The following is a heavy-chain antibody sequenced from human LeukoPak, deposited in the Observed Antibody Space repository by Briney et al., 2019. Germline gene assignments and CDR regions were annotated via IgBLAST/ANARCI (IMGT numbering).Heavy chain of an antibody. V-gene: IGHV1-18*01. CDR3: ARGFRTMIAAASDY. CDR1: GYTFTSYG. Sequence: ASVKVSCTASGYTFTSYGISWVRPAPGQGLEWMGWISAYNGNTNYAQKLQGRVTMTTDTSKSTAYMELRSLRSDDTAVYYCARGFRTMIAAASDYWGQGTLVTVSS. CDR2: ISAYNGNT. J-gene: IGHJ4*02. D-gene: IGHD6-13*01.